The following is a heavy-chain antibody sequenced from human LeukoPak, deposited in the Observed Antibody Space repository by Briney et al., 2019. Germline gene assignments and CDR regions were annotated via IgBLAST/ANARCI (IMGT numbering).Heavy chain of an antibody. Sequence: GRSLRLSCAASGFTFSSYGIHWVRQAPGKGPEWVAFIRYDGTNKYYADSVKGRFTISRDNSKNTLYLQMNGLRAEDTAVYYCAKDKNDFWSGYYTVYYFDYWGQGTLVTVSS. CDR2: IRYDGTNK. V-gene: IGHV3-30*02. CDR1: GFTFSSYG. CDR3: AKDKNDFWSGYYTVYYFDY. D-gene: IGHD3-3*01. J-gene: IGHJ4*02.